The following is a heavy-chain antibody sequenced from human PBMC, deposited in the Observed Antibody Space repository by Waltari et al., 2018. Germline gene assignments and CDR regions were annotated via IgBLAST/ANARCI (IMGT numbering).Heavy chain of an antibody. CDR2: INGDGSRT. CDR1: VLTHSSYW. D-gene: IGHD3-9*01. Sequence: EVQLVESWGGLVQPGGSLRLTCAAPVLTHSSYWMHWVRQAPGKGLVWVSRINGDGSRTYYADSVKGRFTISRDNAKNTLYPQMNSLSAEDTAIYYCARGHLTGYCNDYWGQGTLVTVSS. V-gene: IGHV3-74*01. J-gene: IGHJ4*02. CDR3: ARGHLTGYCNDY.